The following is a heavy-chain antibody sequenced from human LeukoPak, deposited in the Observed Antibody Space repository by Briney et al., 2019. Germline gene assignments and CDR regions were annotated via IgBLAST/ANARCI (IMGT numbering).Heavy chain of an antibody. CDR1: GFSFRNFA. CDR3: AKGRGSGTWAKDY. CDR2: IGGRGDAS. D-gene: IGHD3-16*01. J-gene: IGHJ4*02. V-gene: IGHV3-23*01. Sequence: GGSLRLSCGASGFSFRNFAMSWFRQAPGKGLEWVSLIGGRGDASYYADSVKGRFTISRDNSKNTLFLQMSSLRAEDTAVYYCAKGRGSGTWAKDYWGQGTLVTVSS.